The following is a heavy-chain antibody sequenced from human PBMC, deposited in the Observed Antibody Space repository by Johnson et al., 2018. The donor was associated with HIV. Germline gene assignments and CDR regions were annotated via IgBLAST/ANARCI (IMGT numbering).Heavy chain of an antibody. CDR2: ISYDGSNK. CDR1: GFTFSSYA. Sequence: QVQLLESGGGVVRPGGSLRLSCAASGFTFSSYAMHWVRQAPGKGLEWVAVISYDGSNKYYADSVKGRFTISRDNSKNTLYLQMNSLGAEDTAVYYCAREAYDSSPPDAFDIWGQGTMVTVSS. CDR3: AREAYDSSPPDAFDI. D-gene: IGHD3-22*01. V-gene: IGHV3-30*04. J-gene: IGHJ3*02.